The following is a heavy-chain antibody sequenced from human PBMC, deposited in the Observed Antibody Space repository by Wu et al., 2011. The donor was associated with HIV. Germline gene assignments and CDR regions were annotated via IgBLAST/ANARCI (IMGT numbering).Heavy chain of an antibody. D-gene: IGHD3-22*01. CDR3: AREFGGYYPQYYYYYMDV. J-gene: IGHJ6*03. CDR1: GGSFSDYD. Sequence: QVHLVQSGPEMKKPGSSVKVSCKASGGSFSDYDIDWVRQSPGQGLQWMGRIIPLYGTTNYAQNLQGRVTITADQSTTTVYMDLSGLRFEDTAVYYCAREFGGYYPQYYYYYMDVWGKGTTVTVS. V-gene: IGHV1-69*13. CDR2: IIPLYGTT.